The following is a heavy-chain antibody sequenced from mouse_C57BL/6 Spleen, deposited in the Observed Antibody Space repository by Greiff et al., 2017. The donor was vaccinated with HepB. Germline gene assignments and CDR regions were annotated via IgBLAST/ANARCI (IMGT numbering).Heavy chain of an antibody. CDR1: GYTFTSYW. J-gene: IGHJ4*01. V-gene: IGHV1-69*01. CDR3: ARERGNPYYAMDY. Sequence: QVQLKQPGAELVMPGASVKLSCKASGYTFTSYWMHWVKQRPGQGLEWIGEIDPSDSYTNYNQKFKGKSTLTVDKSSSTAYMQLSSLTSEDSAVYYCARERGNPYYAMDYWGQGTSVTVSS. CDR2: IDPSDSYT. D-gene: IGHD2-1*01.